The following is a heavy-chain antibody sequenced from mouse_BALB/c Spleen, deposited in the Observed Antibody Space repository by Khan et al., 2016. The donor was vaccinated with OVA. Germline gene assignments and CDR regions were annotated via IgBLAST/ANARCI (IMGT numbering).Heavy chain of an antibody. D-gene: IGHD1-1*01. CDR2: TMPTNGST. Sequence: QVRLQQPGAELARPGASVKMSCKASGHTFTSDSMHWTKQRPGQGLEWIGNTMPTNGSTNHNPKFRDMATLTAEKSSSTAYMQLSSLTSEDSAVCYGARDFHHRGSRGTLDDWGQGTSVTVTS. V-gene: IGHV1-4*01. J-gene: IGHJ4*01. CDR1: GHTFTSDS. CDR3: ARDFHHRGSRGTLDD.